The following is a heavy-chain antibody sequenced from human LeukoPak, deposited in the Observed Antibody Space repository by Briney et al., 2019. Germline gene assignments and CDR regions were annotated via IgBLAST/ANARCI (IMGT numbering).Heavy chain of an antibody. J-gene: IGHJ6*03. CDR2: IYPGDSDT. CDR3: ARGNWLFSYYYMDV. Sequence: HGASLQISCKGSGYIFTSYWIGWVRQLPGKGLEWMGIIYPGDSDTRYSPSFQGQVTISADKSISTAYLQWSSLKASDTAMYYCARGNWLFSYYYMDVWGKGTTVTISS. CDR1: GYIFTSYW. D-gene: IGHD3-9*01. V-gene: IGHV5-51*01.